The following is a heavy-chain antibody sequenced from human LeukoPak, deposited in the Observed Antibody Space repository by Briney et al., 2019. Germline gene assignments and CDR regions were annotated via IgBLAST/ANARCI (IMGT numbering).Heavy chain of an antibody. D-gene: IGHD6-6*01. V-gene: IGHV3-23*01. CDR2: ISGSGDTT. J-gene: IGHJ4*02. Sequence: GGSLRLSCAASGFTFSNYAMSWVRQVPGKGLEWVSAISGSGDTTYYADSVKGRFTISRDNSKNTLYVQMSSLRAEDTAVYYCAKDGLAARLAYWGQGTLVTVSS. CDR3: AKDGLAARLAY. CDR1: GFTFSNYA.